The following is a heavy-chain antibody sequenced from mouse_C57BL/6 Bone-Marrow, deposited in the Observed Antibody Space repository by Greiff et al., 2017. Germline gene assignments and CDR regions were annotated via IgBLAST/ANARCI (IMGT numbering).Heavy chain of an antibody. J-gene: IGHJ3*01. D-gene: IGHD1-1*01. CDR3: TRSLLAWFAY. CDR2: ISSGGDYI. V-gene: IGHV5-9-1*02. CDR1: GFTFSSYA. Sequence: EVKVVESGEGLVKPGGSLKLSCAASGFTFSSYAMSWVRQTPEKRLEWVAYISSGGDYIYYADTVKGRFTISRDNARNTLYLQMSSLKPEDTAMYYCTRSLLAWFAYWGQGTLVTVSA.